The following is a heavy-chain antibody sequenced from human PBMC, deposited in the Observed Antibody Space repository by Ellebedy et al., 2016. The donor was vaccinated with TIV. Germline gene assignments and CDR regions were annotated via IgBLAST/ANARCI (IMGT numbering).Heavy chain of an antibody. J-gene: IGHJ4*02. D-gene: IGHD4-17*01. CDR2: INPNSGGT. Sequence: AASVKVSCKASGYTFTGYYMHWVRQAPGQGLEWMGWINPNSGGTNYAQKFQGWVTMTRDTSISTAYMELSRLRSDDTAVYYCARAHDYGDFPDYWGQGTLVTVSS. CDR1: GYTFTGYY. CDR3: ARAHDYGDFPDY. V-gene: IGHV1-2*04.